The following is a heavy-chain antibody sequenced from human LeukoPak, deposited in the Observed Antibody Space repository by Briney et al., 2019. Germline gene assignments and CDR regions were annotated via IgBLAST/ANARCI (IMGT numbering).Heavy chain of an antibody. CDR1: SGSISGYY. CDR2: IHSSGST. CDR3: VRTNNPDFYDD. Sequence: SETLSLTCTVSSGSISGYYLSWIRQPPGTGLEWIGYIHSSGSTNYNPPLKSRVTMSADTSTNQFFLNLSSVTAADTAVYYCVRTNNPDFYDDWGQGTLVTVSP. V-gene: IGHV4-59*01. J-gene: IGHJ4*02.